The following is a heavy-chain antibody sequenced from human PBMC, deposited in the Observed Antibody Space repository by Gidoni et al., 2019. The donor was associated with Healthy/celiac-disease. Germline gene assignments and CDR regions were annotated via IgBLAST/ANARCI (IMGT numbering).Heavy chain of an antibody. CDR2: INPSGGST. CDR1: GYTFTSYY. J-gene: IGHJ6*02. CDR3: AREGVTAIHHYYYYGMDV. D-gene: IGHD2-21*02. V-gene: IGHV1-46*01. Sequence: QVQLVQSGAEVKKPGASVKVSCKASGYTFTSYYMHWVRQAPGQGLEWMGIINPSGGSTSYAQKFQGRVTMTRDTSTSTVYMELSSLRSEDTAVYYCAREGVTAIHHYYYYGMDVWGQGTTVTVSS.